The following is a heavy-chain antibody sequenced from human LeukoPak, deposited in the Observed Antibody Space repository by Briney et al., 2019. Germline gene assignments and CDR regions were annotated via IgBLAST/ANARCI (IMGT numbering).Heavy chain of an antibody. CDR3: ARDSRRDNCNFFDY. J-gene: IGHJ4*02. D-gene: IGHD5-24*01. CDR1: GYTFTGYF. CDR2: INPNGGGT. V-gene: IGHV1-2*02. Sequence: ALVKVSCKASGYTFTGYFIHWVRQAPGQGLEWMGWINPNGGGTNYAQKFQGRVTMTRDSSISTAYMELSRLRSDDAAVYYCARDSRRDNCNFFDYWGQGTLVSVSS.